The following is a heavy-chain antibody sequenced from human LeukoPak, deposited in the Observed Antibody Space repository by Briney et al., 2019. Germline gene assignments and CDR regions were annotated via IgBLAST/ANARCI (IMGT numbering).Heavy chain of an antibody. D-gene: IGHD2-21*02. CDR1: GGSISSYY. CDR3: ARGPYCGGDCYFAY. V-gene: IGHV4-4*07. CDR2: IYTSGST. J-gene: IGHJ4*02. Sequence: SETLSLTCTVSGGSISSYYWSWIRPPAGKGLEWIGRIYTSGSTYYNPSLKSRVTMSVDTSKNQFSLKLSSVTAADTAVYFCARGPYCGGDCYFAYWGQGTLVTVSS.